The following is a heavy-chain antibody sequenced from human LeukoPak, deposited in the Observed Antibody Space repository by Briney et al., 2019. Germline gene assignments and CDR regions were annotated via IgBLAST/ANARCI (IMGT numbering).Heavy chain of an antibody. Sequence: GGSLRLSCAASGFTFSSYEMNWVRQAPGKGLEWVSYISSSGSTIYYADSVKGRFTISRDNAKHSLYLQMNSLRAEDTAVYYCAREIIIMTTVTTIFYFDYWGQGTLVTVSS. CDR3: AREIIIMTTVTTIFYFDY. D-gene: IGHD4-17*01. V-gene: IGHV3-48*03. CDR2: ISSSGSTI. J-gene: IGHJ4*02. CDR1: GFTFSSYE.